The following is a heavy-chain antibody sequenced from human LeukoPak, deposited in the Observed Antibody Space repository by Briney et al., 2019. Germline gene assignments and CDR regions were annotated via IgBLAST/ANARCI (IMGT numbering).Heavy chain of an antibody. J-gene: IGHJ6*04. Sequence: GGSLRLSCAASGFTFSSYEMNWVRQAPGKGLEWGSYISSSGSTIYYADSAKGRFTISRDNAKNSLYLQINNPRAEDTAVYYCAREEKGKYQLPPKRYYYYGMDVWGKGTTVTVSS. D-gene: IGHD2-2*01. CDR1: GFTFSSYE. CDR2: ISSSGSTI. CDR3: AREEKGKYQLPPKRYYYYGMDV. V-gene: IGHV3-48*03.